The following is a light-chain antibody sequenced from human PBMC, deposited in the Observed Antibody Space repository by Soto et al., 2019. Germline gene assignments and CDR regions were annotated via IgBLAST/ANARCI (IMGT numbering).Light chain of an antibody. Sequence: QSALTQPASVSGSPGQSITISCTGTSRDIGGYNYVSWYQQHPGKAPKLIIFEVNNRPSGISDRFSGSKSGNTASLTISGLQTEDEADYYCSSYTSISPYVFAAGTKVTVL. V-gene: IGLV2-14*01. CDR2: EVN. J-gene: IGLJ1*01. CDR1: SRDIGGYNY. CDR3: SSYTSISPYV.